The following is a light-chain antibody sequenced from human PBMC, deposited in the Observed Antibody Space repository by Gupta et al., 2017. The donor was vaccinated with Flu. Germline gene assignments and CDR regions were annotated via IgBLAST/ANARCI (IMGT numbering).Light chain of an antibody. CDR1: SSNIGSNS. J-gene: IGLJ3*02. CDR3: AAWDDSLNGLV. V-gene: IGLV1-44*01. CDR2: SNN. Sequence: QSVLTQPPSVSGTPGQRVIISCSGSSSNIGSNSVNWYQQLPGTAPKLLIFSNNQRPSGVPDRFSGSKSGTSASLAISGLQSEDEADYYCAAWDDSLNGLVFGGGTKLTVL.